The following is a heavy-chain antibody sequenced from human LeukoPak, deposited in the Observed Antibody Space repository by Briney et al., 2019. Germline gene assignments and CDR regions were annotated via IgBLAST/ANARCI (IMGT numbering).Heavy chain of an antibody. CDR1: GFTFSSYS. V-gene: IGHV3-21*01. Sequence: GGSLRLSCAAPGFTFSSYSMNWVRQAPGKGLEWVSSISSSSSYIYYADSVKGRFTISRDNAKNSLYLQMNSLRAEDTAVYYCARGSGIAAANDYWGQGTLVTVSS. J-gene: IGHJ4*02. D-gene: IGHD6-13*01. CDR2: ISSSSSYI. CDR3: ARGSGIAAANDY.